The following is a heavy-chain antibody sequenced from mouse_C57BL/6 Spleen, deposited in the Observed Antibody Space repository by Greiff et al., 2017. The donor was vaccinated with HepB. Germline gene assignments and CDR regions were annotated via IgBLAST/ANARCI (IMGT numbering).Heavy chain of an antibody. CDR2: ISDGGSYT. Sequence: EVQLVESGGGLVKPGGSLKLSCAASGFTFSSYAMSWVRQTPEKRLEWVATISDGGSYTYYPDNVKGRFTISRDNAKNNLYLQMSHLKSEDTAMYYCARYYYGSSNYFDYWGQGTTLTVSS. D-gene: IGHD1-1*01. V-gene: IGHV5-4*01. CDR1: GFTFSSYA. CDR3: ARYYYGSSNYFDY. J-gene: IGHJ2*01.